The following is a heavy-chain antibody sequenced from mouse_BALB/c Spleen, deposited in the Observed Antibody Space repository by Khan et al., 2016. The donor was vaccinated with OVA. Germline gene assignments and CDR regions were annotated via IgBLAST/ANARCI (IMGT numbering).Heavy chain of an antibody. CDR2: ISSAATYT. V-gene: IGHV5-9-1*01. Sequence: EVELVESGGGLVEPGGSLKLSCAASGFTFSSFVMSWVRQTPEKRLEWVATISSAATYTYYPHRVQGRFTISRDNAKNTLYLQMNSLRSEDTAIYYCANGNYGWFAYWGQGTLVTVSA. J-gene: IGHJ3*01. CDR3: ANGNYGWFAY. CDR1: GFTFSSFV. D-gene: IGHD2-1*01.